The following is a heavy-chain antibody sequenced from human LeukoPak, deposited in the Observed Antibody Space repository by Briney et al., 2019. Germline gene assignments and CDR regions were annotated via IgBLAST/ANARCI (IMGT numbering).Heavy chain of an antibody. V-gene: IGHV4-30-2*01. CDR1: GGSISSGGYS. CDR2: IYHSGST. D-gene: IGHD3-22*01. J-gene: IGHJ5*02. Sequence: SQTLSLTCAVSGGSISSGGYSWSWIRQPPGKGLEWIGYIYHSGSTYYNPSLKSRVTISVDRSKNQFSLKLSSVTAADTAVYYCARVITMIVIDPWGQGTLVTVSS. CDR3: ARVITMIVIDP.